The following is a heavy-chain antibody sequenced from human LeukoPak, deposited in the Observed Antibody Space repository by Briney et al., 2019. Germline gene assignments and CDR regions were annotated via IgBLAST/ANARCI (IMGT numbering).Heavy chain of an antibody. CDR2: IYPGDSDT. D-gene: IGHD2-2*01. CDR3: ARQVPATAISCFDY. Sequence: GESLKISCKGSGYNFTNYWIGWVRQMPGKGLEWMGLIYPGDSDTRYGPSFQGQVTISADKSISTAYLQWSSLKASDTAMYYCARQVPATAISCFDYWGQGTLVTVSS. J-gene: IGHJ4*02. CDR1: GYNFTNYW. V-gene: IGHV5-51*01.